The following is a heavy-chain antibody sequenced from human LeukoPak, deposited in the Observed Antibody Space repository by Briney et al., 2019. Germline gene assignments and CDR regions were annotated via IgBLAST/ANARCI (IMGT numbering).Heavy chain of an antibody. CDR1: GGSISSYY. CDR3: ARSGYCSSTSCYFPMLN. D-gene: IGHD2-2*01. Sequence: PSETLSLTCTVSGGSISSYYWCWIRQPPGKGLEWIGYIYYSGSTNYNPSLKSRVTISVDTSKNQFSLKLSSVTAADTAVYYCARSGYCSSTSCYFPMLNWGQGTLVTVSS. V-gene: IGHV4-59*01. J-gene: IGHJ4*02. CDR2: IYYSGST.